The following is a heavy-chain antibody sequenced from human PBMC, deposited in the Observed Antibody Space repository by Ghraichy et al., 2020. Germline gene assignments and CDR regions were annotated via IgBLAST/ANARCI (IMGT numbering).Heavy chain of an antibody. V-gene: IGHV1-2*02. J-gene: IGHJ3*02. CDR3: ARGCSGGSCYSDAFDI. CDR2: INPNSGGT. CDR1: GYTFTGYY. D-gene: IGHD2-15*01. Sequence: ASVKVSCKASGYTFTGYYMHWVRQAPGQGLEWMGWINPNSGGTNYAQKLQGRVTMTRDTSISTAYMELSRLRSDDTAVYYCARGCSGGSCYSDAFDIWGQGTMVTFS.